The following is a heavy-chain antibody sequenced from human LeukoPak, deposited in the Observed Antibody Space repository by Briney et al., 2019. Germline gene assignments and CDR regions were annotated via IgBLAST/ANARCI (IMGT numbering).Heavy chain of an antibody. CDR2: MNPNSGNT. J-gene: IGHJ4*02. Sequence: GASVKVSCKVSGYTLTELSMHWVRQATGQGLEWMGWMNPNSGNTGYAQKFQGRVTMTRNTSISTAYMELSSLRSEDTAVYYCARGSWVATNLPDWGQGTLVTVSS. CDR1: GYTLTELS. D-gene: IGHD5-12*01. V-gene: IGHV1-8*01. CDR3: ARGSWVATNLPD.